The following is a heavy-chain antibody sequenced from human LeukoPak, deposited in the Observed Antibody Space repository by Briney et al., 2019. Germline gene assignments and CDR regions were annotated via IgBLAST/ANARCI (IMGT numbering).Heavy chain of an antibody. J-gene: IGHJ4*02. V-gene: IGHV4-59*12. CDR3: ARVGGSPTAYDYVWGSYRRTFDY. CDR2: IYYSGST. D-gene: IGHD3-16*02. Sequence: SETLSLTCTVSGGSISSYYWSWIRQPPGKGLEWIGYIYYSGSTNYNPSLKSRVTISVDTSKNQFSLKLSSVTAADTAVYYCARVGGSPTAYDYVWGSYRRTFDYWGQGTLVTVSS. CDR1: GGSISSYY.